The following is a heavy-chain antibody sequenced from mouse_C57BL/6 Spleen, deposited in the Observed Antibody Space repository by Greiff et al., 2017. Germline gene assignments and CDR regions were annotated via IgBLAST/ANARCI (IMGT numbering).Heavy chain of an antibody. CDR1: GYTFTSYW. Sequence: VKLQQPGTELVKPGASVKLSCKASGYTFTSYWMHWVKQRPGQGLEWIGNINPSNGGTNYNEKFKSKATLTVDKSSSTAYMQLSSLTSEDSAVYYCAREDYSNYGYFDYWGQGTTLTVSS. CDR2: INPSNGGT. J-gene: IGHJ2*01. D-gene: IGHD2-5*01. CDR3: AREDYSNYGYFDY. V-gene: IGHV1-53*01.